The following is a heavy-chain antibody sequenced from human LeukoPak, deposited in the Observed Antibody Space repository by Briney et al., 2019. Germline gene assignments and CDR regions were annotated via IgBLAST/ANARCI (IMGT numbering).Heavy chain of an antibody. J-gene: IGHJ4*02. CDR1: GYTFTSYY. CDR3: ARDAQPTDILTGYFAY. D-gene: IGHD3-9*01. V-gene: IGHV1-46*01. Sequence: ASVKVSCKASGYTFTSYYMHWVRQAPGQGLEWMGIINPSGGSTSYAQKFQGRVTMTRDTSTSTVYMELSSLRSEDTAVYYYARDAQPTDILTGYFAYWGQGTLVTVSS. CDR2: INPSGGST.